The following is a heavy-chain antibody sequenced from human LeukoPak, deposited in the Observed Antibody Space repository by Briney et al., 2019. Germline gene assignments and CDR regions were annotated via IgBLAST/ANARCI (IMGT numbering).Heavy chain of an antibody. Sequence: SETLSLTCTVSGGSISSYYWSWIRQPPGKGLEWIGYIYYSGSTNYNPSLKSRVTISVDTSKNQFSLKLSSVTAADTAVYYCARHAQRSYDSSGYYSWAFDPWGQGTLVTVSS. V-gene: IGHV4-59*08. CDR1: GGSISSYY. CDR3: ARHAQRSYDSSGYYSWAFDP. D-gene: IGHD3-22*01. CDR2: IYYSGST. J-gene: IGHJ5*02.